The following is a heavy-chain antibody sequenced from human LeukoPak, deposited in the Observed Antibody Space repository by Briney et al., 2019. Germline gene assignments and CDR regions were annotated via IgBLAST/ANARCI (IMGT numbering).Heavy chain of an antibody. Sequence: GESLKISCKGSGYSFNSYWIGWVRQMPGKGLEWMGIIYPGDSDTRYSPSFQGQVTISADKSISTAYLQWSSLKASDTAMYYCARLLKLRFLEWFRARHYYYYMDVWGKGTTVTVSS. D-gene: IGHD3-3*01. CDR1: GYSFNSYW. V-gene: IGHV5-51*01. J-gene: IGHJ6*03. CDR2: IYPGDSDT. CDR3: ARLLKLRFLEWFRARHYYYYMDV.